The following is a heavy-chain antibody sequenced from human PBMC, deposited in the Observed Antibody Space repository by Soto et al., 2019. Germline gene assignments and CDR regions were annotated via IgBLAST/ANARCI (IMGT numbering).Heavy chain of an antibody. D-gene: IGHD1-26*01. CDR2: IYHSGRT. Sequence: SETVSLTCAVAGVNIGSSNLLNWVRSPPGKGLEGFGDIYHSGRTNYNPSLESRVTISVDKSKNHFSLKLNSVTAADTAVYYCAKWEPSRYYYGMDVWVQGTTVPVSS. J-gene: IGHJ6*02. CDR3: AKWEPSRYYYGMDV. V-gene: IGHV4-4*02. CDR1: GVNIGSSNL.